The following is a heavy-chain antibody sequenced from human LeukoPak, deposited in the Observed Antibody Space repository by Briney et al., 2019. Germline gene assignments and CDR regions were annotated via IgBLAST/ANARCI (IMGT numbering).Heavy chain of an antibody. Sequence: SETLSLTCTVSGGSISSSSYYWGRIRQPPGKGLEWIGSIYYSGSTYYNPSLKSRVTISVDTSKNQFSLKLSSVTAADTAVYYCARHWTRYCSGGSCYSWAFDIWGQGTMVTVSS. V-gene: IGHV4-39*01. CDR2: IYYSGST. J-gene: IGHJ3*02. CDR1: GGSISSSSYY. CDR3: ARHWTRYCSGGSCYSWAFDI. D-gene: IGHD2-15*01.